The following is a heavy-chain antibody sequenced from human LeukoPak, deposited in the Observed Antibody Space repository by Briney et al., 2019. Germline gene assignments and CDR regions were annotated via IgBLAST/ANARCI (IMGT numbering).Heavy chain of an antibody. CDR3: ARDHWGKFDDYASPPYYYYYYMDV. CDR2: IIPIFGTA. D-gene: IGHD4-17*01. J-gene: IGHJ6*03. Sequence: SVKVSCKASGGTFSSYAISWVRQAPGQGLEWMGGIIPIFGTANYAQKFQGGVTITTDESTSTAYMELSSLRSEDTAVYYCARDHWGKFDDYASPPYYYYYYMDVWGKGTTVTVSS. CDR1: GGTFSSYA. V-gene: IGHV1-69*05.